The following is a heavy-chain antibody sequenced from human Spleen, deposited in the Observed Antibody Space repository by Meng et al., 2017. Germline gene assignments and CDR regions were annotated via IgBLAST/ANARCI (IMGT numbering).Heavy chain of an antibody. V-gene: IGHV3-30*04. CDR2: ISYDGNYK. J-gene: IGHJ4*02. CDR3: ARDLLTTVTSGPDY. D-gene: IGHD4-17*01. Sequence: GESLKISCAASGFTFSSYPMHWVRQAPGKGLEWVALISYDGNYKYYADSVKGRFTISRDNSKNTLYLQMNSLRVEDTAIYFCARDLLTTVTSGPDYWGQGTLVTVSS. CDR1: GFTFSSYP.